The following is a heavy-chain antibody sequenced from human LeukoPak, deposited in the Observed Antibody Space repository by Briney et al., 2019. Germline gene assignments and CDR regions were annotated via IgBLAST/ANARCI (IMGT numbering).Heavy chain of an antibody. CDR1: RGTFSSYA. D-gene: IGHD7-27*01. CDR3: AREAGDHFDY. Sequence: GASVKVSCKASRGTFSSYAISWVRQAPGQGLEWMGGIIPIFGTANYAQKFQGRVTITTDESTSTAYMELSSLRSEDTAVYYCAREAGDHFDYWGQGTLVTVSS. J-gene: IGHJ4*02. V-gene: IGHV1-69*05. CDR2: IIPIFGTA.